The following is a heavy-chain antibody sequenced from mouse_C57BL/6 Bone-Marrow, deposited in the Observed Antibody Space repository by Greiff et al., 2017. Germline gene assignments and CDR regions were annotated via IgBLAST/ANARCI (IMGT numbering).Heavy chain of an antibody. CDR2: INPNNGGT. V-gene: IGHV1-26*01. Sequence: EVQLQQSGPELVKPGASVKISCKASGYTFTDYYMNWVKQSHGKSLEWIGDINPNNGGTSYNQKFKGKATLTVDKSSSTAYMELSSLTSEDSAVYYCARSWLLFDWYFDDWGTGTTVTVSS. CDR3: ARSWLLFDWYFDD. D-gene: IGHD2-3*01. J-gene: IGHJ1*03. CDR1: GYTFTDYY.